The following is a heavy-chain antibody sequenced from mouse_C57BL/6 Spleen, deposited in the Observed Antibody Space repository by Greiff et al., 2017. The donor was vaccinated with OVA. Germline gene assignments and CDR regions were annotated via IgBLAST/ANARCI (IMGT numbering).Heavy chain of an antibody. D-gene: IGHD2-4*01. Sequence: EVKLMESGGGLVQPGGSMKLSCAASGFTFSDAWMDWVRQSPEKGLEWVAEIRNKANNHATYYAESVKGRFTISRDDSKSSVYLQMNSLRAEDTGIYYGTSPRYDYDGYFDVWGTGTTVTVAS. CDR3: TSPRYDYDGYFDV. V-gene: IGHV6-6*01. CDR2: IRNKANNHAT. J-gene: IGHJ1*03. CDR1: GFTFSDAW.